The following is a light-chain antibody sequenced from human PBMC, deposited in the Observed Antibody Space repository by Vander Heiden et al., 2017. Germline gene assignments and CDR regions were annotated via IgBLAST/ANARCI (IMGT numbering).Light chain of an antibody. CDR3: QQSYSASVT. J-gene: IGKJ4*01. CDR1: QSINNY. Sequence: DIQMTQSPSSLSASVGDRVTITCRASQSINNYLNWNQQKPGKAPKLPIYAASSLQSGVPSRFSGSGSGTDFTLTISSLQPEDFATYSCQQSYSASVTFGGGTKVEIK. CDR2: AAS. V-gene: IGKV1-39*01.